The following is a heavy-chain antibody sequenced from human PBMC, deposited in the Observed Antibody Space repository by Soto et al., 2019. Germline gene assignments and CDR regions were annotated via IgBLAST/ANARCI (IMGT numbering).Heavy chain of an antibody. CDR1: GFTFSSYA. D-gene: IGHD3-22*01. CDR2: ISTNGGST. Sequence: GGSLRLSCSASGFTFSSYAMHWVRQAPGKGLEYVSSISTNGGSTHYADSVKGRFTISRDNSKNTQYLQMSSLRADDTAVYYFVKGEYYYDSSGYYPFDYCGQGTRVTVSS. CDR3: VKGEYYYDSSGYYPFDY. J-gene: IGHJ4*02. V-gene: IGHV3-64D*06.